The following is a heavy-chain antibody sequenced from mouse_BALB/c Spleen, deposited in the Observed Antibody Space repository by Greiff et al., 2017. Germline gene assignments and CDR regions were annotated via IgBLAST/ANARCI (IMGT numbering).Heavy chain of an antibody. Sequence: GGGLVQPKGSLKLSCAASGFTFNTYAMHWVCQAPGKGLEWVARIRSKSNNYATYYADSVKDRFTISRDDSQSMLYLQMNNLKTEDTAMYYCVRGEDYYGNSMDYWGQGTSVTVSS. CDR1: GFTFNTYA. D-gene: IGHD1-1*01. V-gene: IGHV10-3*03. J-gene: IGHJ4*01. CDR2: IRSKSNNYAT. CDR3: VRGEDYYGNSMDY.